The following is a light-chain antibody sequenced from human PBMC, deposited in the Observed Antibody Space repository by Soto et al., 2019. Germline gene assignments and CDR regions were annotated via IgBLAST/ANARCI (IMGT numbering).Light chain of an antibody. Sequence: QSVLTQPPSVSGAPGQRVTISCTGNNSNIGGGYDVHWYQQLPGTAPKLLISGNNNRPSGVPDRFSGSKSYASASLAITGLQSEDEADYYCHSYDSRLSGSVFGGGTKLTVL. CDR2: GNN. CDR1: NSNIGGGYD. V-gene: IGLV1-40*01. J-gene: IGLJ2*01. CDR3: HSYDSRLSGSV.